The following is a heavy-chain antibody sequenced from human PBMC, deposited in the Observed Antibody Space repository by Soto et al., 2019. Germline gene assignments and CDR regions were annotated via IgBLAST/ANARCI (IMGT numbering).Heavy chain of an antibody. D-gene: IGHD6-6*01. CDR3: ARASYSSSSEGSYYYYGMDV. V-gene: IGHV1-2*04. CDR1: GYTFTGYY. CDR2: INPNSGGT. Sequence: GASVKVSCKASGYTFTGYYMHWVRQAPGQGLEWMGWINPNSGGTNYAQKFQGWATMTRDTSISTAYMELSRLRSDDTAVYYCARASYSSSSEGSYYYYGMDVWGQGTTVTVSS. J-gene: IGHJ6*02.